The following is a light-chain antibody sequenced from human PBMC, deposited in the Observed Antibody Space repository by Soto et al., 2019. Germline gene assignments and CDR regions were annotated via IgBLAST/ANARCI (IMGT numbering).Light chain of an antibody. CDR1: QSVSSSF. CDR3: QHFRA. J-gene: IGKJ5*01. CDR2: GAS. Sequence: ETASTPGPNSPSLSRGGTATLSCRASQSVSSSFLAWYQQKRGQPPRLLIYGASSRATGIPDSFSGSGSGTDFTLTLSRVEPDDFAVYYCQHFRAFGQGTRLEI. V-gene: IGKV3-20*01.